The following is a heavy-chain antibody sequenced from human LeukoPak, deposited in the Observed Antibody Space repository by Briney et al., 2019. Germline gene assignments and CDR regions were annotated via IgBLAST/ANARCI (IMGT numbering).Heavy chain of an antibody. CDR3: ARLLTTEIHDAFDI. J-gene: IGHJ3*02. CDR2: ISDSGNM. V-gene: IGHV4-34*11. CDR1: GGSFSGHS. D-gene: IGHD4-11*01. Sequence: PSETLSLTCAVYGGSFSGHSWSWIRQPPGKGLEWIAYISDSGNMNKNPALESRVSISGDTSKNQLSLILSSMTAADTALYYCARLLTTEIHDAFDIWGQGTMVLVSS.